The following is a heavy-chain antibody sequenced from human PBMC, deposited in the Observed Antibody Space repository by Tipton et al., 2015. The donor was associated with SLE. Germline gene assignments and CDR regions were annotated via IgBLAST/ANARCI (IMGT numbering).Heavy chain of an antibody. J-gene: IGHJ3*02. V-gene: IGHV3-23*01. CDR2: ISGSGGST. CDR1: GFTFSSYA. D-gene: IGHD1-26*01. CDR3: AKAYDGSQGVMNGFDI. Sequence: GSLRLSCAASGFTFSSYAMSWVRQAPGKGLEWVSAISGSGGSTYYADSVKGRFTISRDNSKNTLYLQMNSLRAEDTAVYYCAKAYDGSQGVMNGFDIWGQGTLVTVSS.